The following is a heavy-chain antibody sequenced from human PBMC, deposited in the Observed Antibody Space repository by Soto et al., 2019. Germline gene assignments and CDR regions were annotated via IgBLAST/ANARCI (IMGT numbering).Heavy chain of an antibody. V-gene: IGHV4-4*02. Sequence: QVQLQESGPGLVKPSGTLSLTCAVSGGSMSSSNWWSWVRQPPGKGREWIGEIYQSGSTNYDSSLKSRVTISVDKSNNQFSLNLNSVTAADTAVYYCASYYVSGSYFASWGQGTLVTVSS. CDR1: GGSMSSSNW. CDR2: IYQSGST. CDR3: ASYYVSGSYFAS. J-gene: IGHJ5*01. D-gene: IGHD3-10*01.